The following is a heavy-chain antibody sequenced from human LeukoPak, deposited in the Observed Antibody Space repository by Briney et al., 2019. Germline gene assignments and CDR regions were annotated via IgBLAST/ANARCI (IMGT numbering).Heavy chain of an antibody. J-gene: IGHJ4*02. V-gene: IGHV4-34*01. CDR2: INHSGTT. D-gene: IGHD6-19*01. Sequence: SETLSLTCAVYGASFSGYYWSWIRQPPGKGLEWIGEINHSGTTNYNPSLESRVTISVDTSNNQFSLKMSSVTAADTAVYYCARKTSGWLVTEIWDYWGQGTLVTVSS. CDR3: ARKTSGWLVTEIWDY. CDR1: GASFSGYY.